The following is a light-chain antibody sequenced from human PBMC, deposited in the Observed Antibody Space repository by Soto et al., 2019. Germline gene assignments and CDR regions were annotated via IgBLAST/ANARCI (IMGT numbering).Light chain of an antibody. CDR1: SSNIGNNY. Sequence: QSVLTQPPSVSAAPGQKVTISCSGSSSNIGNNYVSWYQQLPGTAPKFLIYDNSKRPSGIPDRFSGSKSGTSATLDITGLQTGDEADYYCGAWDSSLSGVVFGGGTKRTVL. J-gene: IGLJ2*01. CDR2: DNS. CDR3: GAWDSSLSGVV. V-gene: IGLV1-51*01.